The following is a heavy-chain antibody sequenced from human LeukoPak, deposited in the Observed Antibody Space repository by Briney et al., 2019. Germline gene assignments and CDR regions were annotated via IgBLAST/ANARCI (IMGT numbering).Heavy chain of an antibody. Sequence: SVKVSCKASGGTFSSYAISWVRQAPGQGLEWMGRIIPILGIANYAQKFQGRVTITADKSTSTAYMELSSLRSEDTAVYYCASASGFLEWFMDVWGQGTTVTVSS. CDR1: GGTFSSYA. CDR3: ASASGFLEWFMDV. CDR2: IIPILGIA. V-gene: IGHV1-69*04. J-gene: IGHJ6*02. D-gene: IGHD3-3*01.